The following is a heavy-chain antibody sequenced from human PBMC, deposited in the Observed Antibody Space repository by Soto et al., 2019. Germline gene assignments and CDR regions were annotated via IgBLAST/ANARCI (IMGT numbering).Heavy chain of an antibody. D-gene: IGHD3-10*01. V-gene: IGHV1-18*01. J-gene: IGHJ3*02. CDR3: ARDRIYYPIAITTTTRDAFDI. Sequence: ASVKVSCKASGYTFTSYGISLVRQAPGQGLEWMGWISAYNGNTNYAQKLQGRVTMTTDTSTSTAYMELRSLRSDDTAVYYCARDRIYYPIAITTTTRDAFDIWGQGTMVTVSS. CDR1: GYTFTSYG. CDR2: ISAYNGNT.